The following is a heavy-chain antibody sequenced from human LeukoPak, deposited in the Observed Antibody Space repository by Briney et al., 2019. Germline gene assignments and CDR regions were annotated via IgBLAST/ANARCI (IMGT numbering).Heavy chain of an antibody. CDR3: ARAVDVADY. J-gene: IGHJ4*02. CDR1: GFIFTDHW. V-gene: IGHV3-7*01. D-gene: IGHD3-16*01. Sequence: RSGGSLRLSCAASGFIFTDHWMSWVRQAPGKGLDWVANIKEDGSAIFYADSVRGRFTISRDNAKHSVYLQMNNLIIEDTAVYYCARAVDVADYWGRGTLVTVSS. CDR2: IKEDGSAI.